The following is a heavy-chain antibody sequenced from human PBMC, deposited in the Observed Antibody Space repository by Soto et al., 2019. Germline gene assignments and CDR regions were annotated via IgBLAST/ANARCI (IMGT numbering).Heavy chain of an antibody. Sequence: QVQLVESGGGVVQPGRSLRLSCAASGFTFSSYGMHWVRQAPGKGLEWEAVISYDGSNKYYADSVKGRFTISRDNSKNTLYLQMNSLRAEDTAVYYCAKDYYGSGSWDFDYWGQGTLVTVSS. CDR3: AKDYYGSGSWDFDY. CDR2: ISYDGSNK. J-gene: IGHJ4*02. V-gene: IGHV3-30*18. D-gene: IGHD3-10*01. CDR1: GFTFSSYG.